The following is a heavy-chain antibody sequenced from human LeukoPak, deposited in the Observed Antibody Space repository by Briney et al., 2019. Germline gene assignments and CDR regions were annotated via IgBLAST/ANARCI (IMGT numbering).Heavy chain of an antibody. D-gene: IGHD1-26*01. Sequence: GGSLRLSCTASGFTFGEYVMSWFRQAPGRGLEWVSGITGSSGTAYYAGSVKGRFTISRDDSKNTLYLQMSSLRVDDTAIYYCAKSGASPLYHMDVWGKGATVTVSS. V-gene: IGHV3-23*01. CDR3: AKSGASPLYHMDV. J-gene: IGHJ6*03. CDR2: ITGSSGTA. CDR1: GFTFGEYV.